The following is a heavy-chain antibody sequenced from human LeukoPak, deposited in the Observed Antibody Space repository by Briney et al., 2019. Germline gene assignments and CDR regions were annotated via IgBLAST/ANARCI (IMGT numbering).Heavy chain of an antibody. D-gene: IGHD4-17*01. CDR1: GFTFDDYA. V-gene: IGHV3-9*01. J-gene: IGHJ4*02. CDR2: ISWNSGSI. Sequence: GGSLRLSCAASGFTFDDYAMHWVRQAPGKGLEWVSGISWNSGSIGYADSVRGRFTISRDNAENSLFLQMNSLRAEDTAVYFCASNDYRDEGIDSWGQGTLVTVSS. CDR3: ASNDYRDEGIDS.